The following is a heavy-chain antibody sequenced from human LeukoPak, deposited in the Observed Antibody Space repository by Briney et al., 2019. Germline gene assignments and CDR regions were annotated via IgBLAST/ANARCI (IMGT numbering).Heavy chain of an antibody. CDR1: GFTFSIYE. D-gene: IGHD4-17*01. J-gene: IGHJ5*02. CDR3: AKDQEGYGDYINWFDP. CDR2: ISTSDRTI. V-gene: IGHV3-48*03. Sequence: PGGSLRLSCAASGFTFSIYEMNWVRQAPGKGLEWVSYISTSDRTIFYADSVKGRFTISRDNSKNTLYLQMNSLRAEDTAVYYCAKDQEGYGDYINWFDPWGQGTLVTVSS.